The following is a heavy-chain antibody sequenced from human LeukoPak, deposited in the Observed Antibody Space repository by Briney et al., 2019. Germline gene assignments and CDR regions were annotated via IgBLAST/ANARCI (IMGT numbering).Heavy chain of an antibody. Sequence: GGSLRLSCAASGFTFSSYGMHWVRQAPGKGLEWVAVISYDVGKKYYADSVKGRFTISRDNSKNTLYLQMNSLRAEDTAVYYCAKSITGTTRAFDIWGQGTMVTVSS. D-gene: IGHD1-20*01. CDR3: AKSITGTTRAFDI. J-gene: IGHJ3*02. CDR1: GFTFSSYG. CDR2: ISYDVGKK. V-gene: IGHV3-30*18.